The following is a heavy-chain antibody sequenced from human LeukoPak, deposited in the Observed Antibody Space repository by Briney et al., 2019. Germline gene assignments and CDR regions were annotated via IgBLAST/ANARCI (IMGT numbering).Heavy chain of an antibody. CDR2: INPSGGGI. D-gene: IGHD6-19*01. CDR1: GYIFTSYY. V-gene: IGHV1-46*01. Sequence: ASVKVSCKASGYIFTSYYMYWVRQAPGQGLEWMGIINPSGGGIRYAQKFQGRVTMTRDTSTSTVYMELSSLRSEDTAVYYCARDVSSGWYDYYYYYYMDVWGKGTTVTISS. J-gene: IGHJ6*03. CDR3: ARDVSSGWYDYYYYYYMDV.